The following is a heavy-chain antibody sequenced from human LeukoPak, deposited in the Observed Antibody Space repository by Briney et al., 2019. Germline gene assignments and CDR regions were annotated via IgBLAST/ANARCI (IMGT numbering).Heavy chain of an antibody. J-gene: IGHJ5*02. D-gene: IGHD1-26*01. CDR3: ARDQRSESYCPWGWFDP. V-gene: IGHV3-23*01. CDR2: IIGSGGST. Sequence: GGSLRLSCAASGFTFSSYAMSWVRQAPGKGLEWVSAIIGSGGSTYYADSVKGRFTISSDNSKDTPYLQMNGLSPEDTAVYYCARDQRSESYCPWGWFDPWGQGTLVTVSS. CDR1: GFTFSSYA.